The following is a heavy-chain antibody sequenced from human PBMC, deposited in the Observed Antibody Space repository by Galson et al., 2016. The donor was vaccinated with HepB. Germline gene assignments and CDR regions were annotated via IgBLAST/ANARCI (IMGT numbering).Heavy chain of an antibody. CDR2: IYYSGST. J-gene: IGHJ2*01. D-gene: IGHD6-19*01. Sequence: ETLSLTCTVSGGSISSYYWSWIRQPPGKGLEWIGYIYYSGSTNYNSSLKSRVTISVDTSKNQFSLKLRSVTAADTAVYYCARDRQPQWLAYWHFDLWGRGTLVTVSS. CDR3: ARDRQPQWLAYWHFDL. CDR1: GGSISSYY. V-gene: IGHV4-59*01.